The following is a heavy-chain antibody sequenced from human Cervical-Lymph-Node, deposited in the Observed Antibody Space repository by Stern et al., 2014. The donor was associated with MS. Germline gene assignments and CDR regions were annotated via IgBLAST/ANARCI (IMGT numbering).Heavy chain of an antibody. CDR3: ARVRFLEWLLRENYYYYGMDV. V-gene: IGHV2-70*15. D-gene: IGHD3-3*01. CDR2: IDWDDDK. Sequence: QITLKESGPALVKPTQTLTLTCTFSGFSLNTSGMCVSWIRQPPGKALEWLARIDWDDDKYYSTSLRTRLTISKDTSKNQVVLTMTNMDPVDTATYYCARVRFLEWLLRENYYYYGMDVWGQGTTVTVS. CDR1: GFSLNTSGMC. J-gene: IGHJ6*02.